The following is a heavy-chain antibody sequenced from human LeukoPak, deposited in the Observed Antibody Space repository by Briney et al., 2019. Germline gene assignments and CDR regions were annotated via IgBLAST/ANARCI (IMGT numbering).Heavy chain of an antibody. D-gene: IGHD3-10*01. CDR1: GGSISSYY. J-gene: IGHJ4*02. Sequence: SETLSLTCTVSGGSISSYYWSWIRQPPGKGLEWIGYIYYSGSTNYNPSLKSRVTISVDTSKNQFSLKLSSVTAADTAVYYCARLTYGSGSYYLGLHYDYWGQGTLVTVSS. V-gene: IGHV4-59*08. CDR2: IYYSGST. CDR3: ARLTYGSGSYYLGLHYDY.